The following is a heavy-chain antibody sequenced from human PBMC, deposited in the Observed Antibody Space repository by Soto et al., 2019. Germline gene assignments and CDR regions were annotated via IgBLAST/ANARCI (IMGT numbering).Heavy chain of an antibody. Sequence: EVQLLESGGGLVQPGGSLRLSCAASGFTFSSYAMNWVRQAPGKGLEWVSAISGSDGSTYYADSVKGRFTISRDNSKNTLYLQMNSLRAEDAAVYYCAKGREGYNLPNFFFDYWGQGVLVTVSS. CDR2: ISGSDGST. V-gene: IGHV3-23*01. CDR1: GFTFSSYA. J-gene: IGHJ4*02. D-gene: IGHD5-12*01. CDR3: AKGREGYNLPNFFFDY.